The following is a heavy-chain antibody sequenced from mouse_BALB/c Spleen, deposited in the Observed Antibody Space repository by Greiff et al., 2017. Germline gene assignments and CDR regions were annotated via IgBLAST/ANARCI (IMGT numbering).Heavy chain of an antibody. CDR2: IDPENGDT. D-gene: IGHD1-1*01. CDR1: GFNIKDYY. CDR3: NARVGAYGFDY. J-gene: IGHJ2*01. V-gene: IGHV14-4*02. Sequence: EVKLMESGAELVRSGASVKLSCTASGFNIKDYYMHWVKQRPEQGLEWIGWIDPENGDTEYAPKFQGKATMTADTSSNTAYLQLSSLTSEDTAVYYCNARVGAYGFDYWGQGTTLTVSS.